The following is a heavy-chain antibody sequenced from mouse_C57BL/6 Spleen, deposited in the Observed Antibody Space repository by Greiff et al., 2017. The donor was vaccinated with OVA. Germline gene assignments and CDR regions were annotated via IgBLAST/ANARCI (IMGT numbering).Heavy chain of an antibody. CDR2: INPNYGTT. V-gene: IGHV1-39*01. CDR3: AYYYGSSPHYYAMDY. Sequence: VQLQQSGPELVKPGASVKISCKASGYSFTDYNMNWVKQSNGKSLEWIGVINPNYGTTSYNQKFKGKATLTVDQSSSTAYMQLNSLTSEDSAVYYCAYYYGSSPHYYAMDYWGQGTSVTVSS. J-gene: IGHJ4*01. D-gene: IGHD1-1*01. CDR1: GYSFTDYN.